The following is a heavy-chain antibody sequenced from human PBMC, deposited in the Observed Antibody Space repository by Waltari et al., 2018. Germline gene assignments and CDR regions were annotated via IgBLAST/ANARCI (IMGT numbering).Heavy chain of an antibody. V-gene: IGHV1-8*01. CDR3: ARAVRNQLLSEY. CDR1: GSSFTSYE. D-gene: IGHD2-2*01. J-gene: IGHJ4*02. Sequence: QVQLVQSGAEVKKPGASVPVPCRASGSSFTSYEITWVRLAPGHGIEWMGWMNPMSGNTGYARKFQGRVSMTGDPSINTAYMELSSLTFDDTAVYYCARAVRNQLLSEYWGQGTLVAVSS. CDR2: MNPMSGNT.